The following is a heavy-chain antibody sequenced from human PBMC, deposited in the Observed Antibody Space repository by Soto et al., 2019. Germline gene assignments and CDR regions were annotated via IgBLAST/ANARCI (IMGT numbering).Heavy chain of an antibody. CDR1: GGSFSGYF. Sequence: QVQLQQWGAGLLKPSETLSLTCAVYGGSFSGYFWSWIRQPPGKGLEWIGEINQSGGTNYNPSLKSRVTISVDTSKNQFSLNLSSVTAADTAVYYCARQFLVWGQGTTVTVSS. J-gene: IGHJ6*02. V-gene: IGHV4-34*01. CDR3: ARQFLV. CDR2: INQSGGT.